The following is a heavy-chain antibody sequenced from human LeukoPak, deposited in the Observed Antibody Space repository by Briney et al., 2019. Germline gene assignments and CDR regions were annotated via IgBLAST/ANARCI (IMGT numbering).Heavy chain of an antibody. J-gene: IGHJ4*02. Sequence: ASVRVSCKASGFTFKRSAVQWVRQARGQRLEWIGWIVVGSGNTNYAQKFQERVTITRDMSTNTAYMELSSLRSEDTAVYYCAAWLRFLEWPRIDYWGQGILVTVSS. D-gene: IGHD3-3*01. CDR2: IVVGSGNT. CDR3: AAWLRFLEWPRIDY. CDR1: GFTFKRSA. V-gene: IGHV1-58*01.